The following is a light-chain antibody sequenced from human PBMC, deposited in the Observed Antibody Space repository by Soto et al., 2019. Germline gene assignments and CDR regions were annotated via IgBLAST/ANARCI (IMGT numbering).Light chain of an antibody. J-gene: IGKJ1*01. CDR2: GAS. Sequence: EIVMTQSPATLSVSPGERATLSCRASQSVSSYLAWYQQKPGQAPRLLIYGASTSATGIPARFSGSGSGPEFTLTISSLQSEDFAVYYCQQYNNWPATFGQGTKVEIK. CDR3: QQYNNWPAT. CDR1: QSVSSY. V-gene: IGKV3-15*01.